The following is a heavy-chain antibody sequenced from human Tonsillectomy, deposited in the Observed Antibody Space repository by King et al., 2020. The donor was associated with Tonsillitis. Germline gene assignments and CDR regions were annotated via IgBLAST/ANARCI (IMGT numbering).Heavy chain of an antibody. V-gene: IGHV1-8*01. Sequence: QLVQSGAEVKKPGASVKVSCKASGYTFTSYDINWLRQATGQGLEWMGWMNPISGYTVYAQKFQGRVTMTRNTSITTAYMELSSLRSEDTAVYYCARESHDFEAFDIWGQGTMVTVSS. CDR2: MNPISGYT. CDR3: ARESHDFEAFDI. CDR1: GYTFTSYD. D-gene: IGHD1-1*01. J-gene: IGHJ3*02.